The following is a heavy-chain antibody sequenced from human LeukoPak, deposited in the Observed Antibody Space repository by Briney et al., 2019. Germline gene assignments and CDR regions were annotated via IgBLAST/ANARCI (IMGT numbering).Heavy chain of an antibody. CDR1: GFTFSSYA. V-gene: IGHV3-30-3*01. J-gene: IGHJ6*02. Sequence: GRSLRLSCAASGFTFSSYAMHWVRQAPGKGLEWVAVISYDGSNKYYADSVKGRFTISRDNSKNTLYLQMNSLRAEDTAVYYCTSLRAGYSSGWLALAAPDYYYYGMDVWGQGTTVTVSS. CDR3: TSLRAGYSSGWLALAAPDYYYYGMDV. CDR2: ISYDGSNK. D-gene: IGHD6-19*01.